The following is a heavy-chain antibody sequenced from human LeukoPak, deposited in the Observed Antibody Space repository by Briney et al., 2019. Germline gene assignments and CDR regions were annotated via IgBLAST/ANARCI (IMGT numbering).Heavy chain of an antibody. CDR1: GFTFSSYS. CDR2: ISSSSSYI. D-gene: IGHD3-10*01. CDR3: ARAWDPPTMVRGYPIPGY. Sequence: GGSLRLSCAASGFTFSSYSMNWVRQAPGKGLEWVSSISSSSSYIYYADSVKGRFTITRDNAKTSLYLQMNSLRAEDTAVYYCARAWDPPTMVRGYPIPGYWGQGTLVTVSS. J-gene: IGHJ4*02. V-gene: IGHV3-21*01.